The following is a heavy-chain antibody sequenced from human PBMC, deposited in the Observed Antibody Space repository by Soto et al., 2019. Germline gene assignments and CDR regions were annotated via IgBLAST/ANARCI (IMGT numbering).Heavy chain of an antibody. J-gene: IGHJ4*02. D-gene: IGHD1-20*01. CDR2: VFYTGFT. Sequence: EKLSLTGAVSGGSISASHYYRGWLRQSPGKGPEWIGSVFYTGFTSYNPSLESRVSVSVDTSKNQFSLKVSGVSAADTAVYYCATSQKGYNWNYFDHWGQGALVTVSS. CDR1: GGSISASHYY. CDR3: ATSQKGYNWNYFDH. V-gene: IGHV4-39*01.